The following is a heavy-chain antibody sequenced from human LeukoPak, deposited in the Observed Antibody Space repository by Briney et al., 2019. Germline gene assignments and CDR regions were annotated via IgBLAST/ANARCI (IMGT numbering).Heavy chain of an antibody. J-gene: IGHJ6*03. CDR2: IKQDGSEK. D-gene: IGHD3-3*01. CDR3: AREGPHYDFWSGYYRGYYYMDV. Sequence: GGSLRLSCAASGFTFSSYWMSWVRQAPGKGLEWVANIKQDGSEKCYVDSVKGRFTISRDNAKNSLYLQMNSLRAEDTAVYYCAREGPHYDFWSGYYRGYYYMDVWGKGTTVTVSS. V-gene: IGHV3-7*01. CDR1: GFTFSSYW.